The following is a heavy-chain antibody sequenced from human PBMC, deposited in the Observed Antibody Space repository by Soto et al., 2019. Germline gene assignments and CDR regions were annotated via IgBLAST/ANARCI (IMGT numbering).Heavy chain of an antibody. D-gene: IGHD1-26*01. Sequence: HWCSLELSCSASVFALKVSVIHGVRQDSGKGLEWVGRIRSKANSYATAYAASVKGRFIISRDDSKTTAYLQMSSLKIEDTAVYYCFREHYISYHGMDVWGQGTTVTVSS. V-gene: IGHV3-73*01. CDR2: IRSKANSYAT. J-gene: IGHJ6*02. CDR3: FREHYISYHGMDV. CDR1: VFALKVSV.